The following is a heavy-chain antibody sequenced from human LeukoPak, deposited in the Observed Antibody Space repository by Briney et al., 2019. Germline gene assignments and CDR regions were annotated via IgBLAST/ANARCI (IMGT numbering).Heavy chain of an antibody. CDR2: IVVGSGNT. J-gene: IGHJ4*02. Sequence: SVKVSCKASGFTFTSSAVQWVRQARGQRLEWIGWIVVGSGNTNYAQKFQERVTITRDMSTSTAYMELGSLRSEDTAVCYCAAGGRGYSYGLDYWGQGTLVTVSS. CDR3: AAGGRGYSYGLDY. CDR1: GFTFTSSA. V-gene: IGHV1-58*01. D-gene: IGHD5-18*01.